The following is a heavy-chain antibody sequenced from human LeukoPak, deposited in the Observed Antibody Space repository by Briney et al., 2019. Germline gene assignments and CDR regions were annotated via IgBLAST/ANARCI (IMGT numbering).Heavy chain of an antibody. CDR1: GYTLTELS. V-gene: IGHV1-24*01. J-gene: IGHJ4*02. D-gene: IGHD3-9*01. CDR2: FDPEDGET. CDR3: ATAARYFDWLLY. Sequence: ASVKVSCKVSGYTLTELSMHWVRQAPGKGLEWMGGFDPEDGETIYAQKFQGRVTMTEDTSTDTAYMELSSLRSEDTAVYYCATAARYFDWLLYWGQGTLVTVSS.